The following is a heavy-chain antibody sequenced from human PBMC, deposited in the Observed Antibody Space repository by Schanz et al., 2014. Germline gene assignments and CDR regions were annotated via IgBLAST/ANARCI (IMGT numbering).Heavy chain of an antibody. V-gene: IGHV3-23*04. J-gene: IGHJ4*02. Sequence: EAHLVESGGGLIQPGGSLRLSCAASGFTFSDYSMNWVRQAPGKGLEWVSGITGASDHIDYAESVKGRFTISRDNSKNTLYLQMDSLRAEDTAVYFCAKKVPAYNPFDSWGQGTLVTVSS. CDR2: ITGASDHI. CDR3: AKKVPAYNPFDS. D-gene: IGHD1-1*01. CDR1: GFTFSDYS.